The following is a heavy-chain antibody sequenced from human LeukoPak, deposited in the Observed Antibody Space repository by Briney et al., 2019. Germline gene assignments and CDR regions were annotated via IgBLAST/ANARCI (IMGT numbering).Heavy chain of an antibody. CDR3: AKDGIAVAGYFDY. Sequence: PGGSLRLSCAASGFTFSIYAMSWVRQAPGKGLEWVSAISGSGGSTYNADSVTGRFTISRDNSKNALYLRMNSLRAEDTAVYYCAKDGIAVAGYFDYWGQGTLVTVSS. CDR2: ISGSGGST. CDR1: GFTFSIYA. J-gene: IGHJ4*02. D-gene: IGHD6-19*01. V-gene: IGHV3-23*01.